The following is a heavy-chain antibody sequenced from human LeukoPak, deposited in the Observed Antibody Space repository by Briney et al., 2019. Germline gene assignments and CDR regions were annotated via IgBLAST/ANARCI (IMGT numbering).Heavy chain of an antibody. CDR1: GFTFSSYA. D-gene: IGHD5-12*01. J-gene: IGHJ4*02. CDR3: ARGRYSGYDLSFDY. V-gene: IGHV3-23*03. CDR2: IYSGGFT. Sequence: PGGSLRLSCAASGFTFSSYAMSWVRQAPGKGLEWVSIIYSGGFTYYAGSVKGRFTISRDTSKNTLYLQMNSLRAEDTAVYYCARGRYSGYDLSFDYWGQGTLVTVSS.